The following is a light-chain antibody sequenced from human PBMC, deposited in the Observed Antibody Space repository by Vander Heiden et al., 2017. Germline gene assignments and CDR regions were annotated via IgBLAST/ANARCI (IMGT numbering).Light chain of an antibody. CDR1: QGIARW. V-gene: IGKV1-12*01. J-gene: IGKJ3*01. CDR3: HQGDSRAFT. Sequence: DIQMTQSPSSVSASVGDRVTITRRASQGIARWLVWYEQKPGKAPKPLIYSASSLQRGLPSRISASASGTEYTLTINSLQPGDFATYYIHQGDSRAFTFGPGTKVDI. CDR2: SAS.